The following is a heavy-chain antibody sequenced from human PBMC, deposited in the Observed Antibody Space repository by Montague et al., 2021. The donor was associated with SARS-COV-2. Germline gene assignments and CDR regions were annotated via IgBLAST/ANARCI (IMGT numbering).Heavy chain of an antibody. CDR2: IYYSGST. J-gene: IGHJ5*02. V-gene: IGHV4-39*01. D-gene: IGHD2-15*01. Sequence: SETLSLTCTVSGGSISSSSYYWGWIRQPPGKGLEWIGNIYYSGSTYYSPSLKSRVTISVDTSKNQFSLKLSSVTAADTAVYYCARQEPIVVVVAAARGWFDPWGQGTLVTVSS. CDR3: ARQEPIVVVVAAARGWFDP. CDR1: GGSISSSSYY.